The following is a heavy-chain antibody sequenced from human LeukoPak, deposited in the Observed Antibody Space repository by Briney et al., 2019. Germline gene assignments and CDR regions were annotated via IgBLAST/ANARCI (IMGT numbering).Heavy chain of an antibody. V-gene: IGHV4-59*01. CDR1: GGSISSYY. J-gene: IGHJ4*02. CDR3: ARDQSPGAQIYYFDY. D-gene: IGHD7-27*01. Sequence: SETLSLTCTVSGGSISSYYWSWIRQPPGKGLEWIGYIYYSGSTNYNPSLKSRVTISVDTSKNQFSLKLSSVTAADTAVYYCARDQSPGAQIYYFDYWGQGTLVTVSS. CDR2: IYYSGST.